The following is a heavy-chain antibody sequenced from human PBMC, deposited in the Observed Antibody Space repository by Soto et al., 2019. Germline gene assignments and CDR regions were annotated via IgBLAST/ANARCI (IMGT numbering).Heavy chain of an antibody. CDR1: GGSIDTYY. CDR3: ARTDGTLEHFWSGYGYDI. CDR2: IYYSGTT. Sequence: SETLSLTCSVSGGSIDTYYWTWFRQAPGKGLECIGNIYYSGTTNLNPALESRVTMSIDRAKKQFSLTLSSVTAADTAVYYCARTDGTLEHFWSGYGYDIWGPGPKVTVSS. J-gene: IGHJ3*02. D-gene: IGHD3-3*01. V-gene: IGHV4-59*13.